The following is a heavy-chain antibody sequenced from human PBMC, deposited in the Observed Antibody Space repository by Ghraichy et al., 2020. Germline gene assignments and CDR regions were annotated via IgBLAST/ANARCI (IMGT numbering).Heavy chain of an antibody. CDR3: ARGIYGIGDD. CDR1: GGSISSYY. V-gene: IGHV4-59*01. Sequence: SETLSLTCTVSGGSISSYYWSWIRRPPGKALEWIGYIYYSGGTNYNPSLKSRVTISVDTSKNQFSLKLSSVTAADTAVYYCARGIYGIGDDWGQGTLVTVSS. D-gene: IGHD4-17*01. J-gene: IGHJ4*02. CDR2: IYYSGGT.